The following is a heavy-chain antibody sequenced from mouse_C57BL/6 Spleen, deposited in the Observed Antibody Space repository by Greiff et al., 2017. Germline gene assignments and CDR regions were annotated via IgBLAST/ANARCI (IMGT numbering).Heavy chain of an antibody. Sequence: QVQLQQSGAELVEPGASVKISCKASGYAFSSYWMNWVKQRPGKGLEWIGQIYPGDGDTNYNGKFKGKATLTADKSSSTAYMQLRSLTSEDSAVYFCARGGYGSSYPYYFDYWGQGTTLTVSS. CDR2: IYPGDGDT. J-gene: IGHJ2*01. V-gene: IGHV1-80*01. CDR1: GYAFSSYW. CDR3: ARGGYGSSYPYYFDY. D-gene: IGHD1-1*01.